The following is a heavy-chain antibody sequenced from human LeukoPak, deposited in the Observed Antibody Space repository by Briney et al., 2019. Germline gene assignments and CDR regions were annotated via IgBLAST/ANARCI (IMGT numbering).Heavy chain of an antibody. CDR1: GGSFSGYY. CDR2: INHSGST. J-gene: IGHJ4*02. CDR3: ARTYYYGSGSYYPPSYYFDC. D-gene: IGHD3-10*01. V-gene: IGHV4-34*01. Sequence: SETLSLTCAVYGGSFSGYYWSWIRQPPGKGLEWIGEINHSGSTNYNPSLKSRVTISVDTSKNQFSLKLSSVTAADTAVYYCARTYYYGSGSYYPPSYYFDCWGQGTLVTVSS.